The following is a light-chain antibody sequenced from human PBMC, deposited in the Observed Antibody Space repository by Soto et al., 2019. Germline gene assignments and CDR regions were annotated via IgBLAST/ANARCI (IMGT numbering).Light chain of an antibody. V-gene: IGKV3-20*01. CDR1: QSITSAY. CDR3: QQYGSSPGT. CDR2: GAS. J-gene: IGKJ2*01. Sequence: EIVLTQSPGTLSLSPGERATLSCRASQSITSAYLAWYQQRPGQAPRLLIYGASSRATGIPDRVSGSGSGTDFTVTITRLKPEDFAVYYCQQYGSSPGTFGQGTKLEIK.